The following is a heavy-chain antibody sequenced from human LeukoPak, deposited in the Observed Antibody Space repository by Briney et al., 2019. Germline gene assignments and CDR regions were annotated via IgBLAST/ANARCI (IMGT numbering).Heavy chain of an antibody. J-gene: IGHJ6*03. CDR3: ARGRFENTELSWDYMDV. D-gene: IGHD2/OR15-2a*01. Sequence: PSETLSLTCTVSGGSISSSSYYWGWIRPPPGKGLEWIGSIYYSGSTYYNPSLKSRVTISVDTSKNQFSLKLSSVTAADTAVYHCARGRFENTELSWDYMDVWGKGTTVTISS. V-gene: IGHV4-39*07. CDR2: IYYSGST. CDR1: GGSISSSSYY.